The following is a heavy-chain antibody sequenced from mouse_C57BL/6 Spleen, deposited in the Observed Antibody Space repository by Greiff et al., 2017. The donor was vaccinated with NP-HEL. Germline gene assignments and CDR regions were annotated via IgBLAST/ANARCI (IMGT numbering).Heavy chain of an antibody. V-gene: IGHV1-50*01. CDR1: GYTFTSYW. D-gene: IGHD3-3*01. CDR3: ARGDRYFDV. Sequence: QVQLQQPGAELVKPGASVKLSCKASGYTFTSYWMQWVKQRPGQGLEWIGEIDPSDSYTNYNQKFKGKATLTVDTSSSTAYMQLSSLTSEDSAVYYCARGDRYFDVWGTGTTVTVSS. CDR2: IDPSDSYT. J-gene: IGHJ1*03.